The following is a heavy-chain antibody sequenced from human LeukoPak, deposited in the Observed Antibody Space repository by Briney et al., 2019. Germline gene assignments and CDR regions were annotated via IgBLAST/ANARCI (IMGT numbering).Heavy chain of an antibody. CDR3: VRIPNNADLPNWFDP. CDR1: GFSFSTST. D-gene: IGHD4-17*01. Sequence: GGSLRLSCAASGFSFSTSTMNWIRQAPGKGLEWVSSISSSSDYRYYADSVKGRFTISRDNAKNSVYSQMNSLRAEDTALYYCVRIPNNADLPNWFDPWGQGTLVTVSS. J-gene: IGHJ5*02. V-gene: IGHV3-21*01. CDR2: ISSSSDYR.